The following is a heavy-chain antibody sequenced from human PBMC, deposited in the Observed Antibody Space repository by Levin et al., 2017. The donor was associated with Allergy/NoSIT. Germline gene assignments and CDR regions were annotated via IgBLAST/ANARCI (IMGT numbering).Heavy chain of an antibody. J-gene: IGHJ5*01. CDR1: GFTFSAYA. CDR2: ISDSGATT. D-gene: IGHD3-10*01. Sequence: SGGSLRLSCAASGFTFSAYAMKWIRQAPGKGLEWVSMISDSGATTRYADSLKGRFTISRDNSKNMVFLQMNSLRAEDTAIYYCATHWGKVRGGDSWGQGTLVTVSS. V-gene: IGHV3-23*01. CDR3: ATHWGKVRGGDS.